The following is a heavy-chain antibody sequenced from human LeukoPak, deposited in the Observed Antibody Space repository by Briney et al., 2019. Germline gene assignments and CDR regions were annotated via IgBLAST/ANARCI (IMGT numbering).Heavy chain of an antibody. J-gene: IGHJ3*02. Sequence: KPSETLSLTCTVSGGSISSSSYYWGWIRQPPGKGLEWIGSIYYSGSTYYNPSLKSRVTISVDTSKNQFSLKLSSVTAADTAVYYCARGGGLYPGAFDIWGQGTMVTVSS. D-gene: IGHD3-16*01. V-gene: IGHV4-39*01. CDR3: ARGGGLYPGAFDI. CDR2: IYYSGST. CDR1: GGSISSSSYY.